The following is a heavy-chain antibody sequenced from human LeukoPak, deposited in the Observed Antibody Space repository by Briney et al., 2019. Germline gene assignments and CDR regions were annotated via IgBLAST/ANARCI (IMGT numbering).Heavy chain of an antibody. J-gene: IGHJ4*02. CDR1: GFTSSSYA. V-gene: IGHV3-23*01. CDR3: AKDLDDSSGYCIDY. CDR2: ISGSGGST. D-gene: IGHD3-22*01. Sequence: GGSLRLSCAASGFTSSSYAMSWVRQAPGKELEWVSAISGSGGSTYYADSVKGRFTISRDNSKNTLYLQMNSLRAEDTAVYYCAKDLDDSSGYCIDYWGQGTLVTVSS.